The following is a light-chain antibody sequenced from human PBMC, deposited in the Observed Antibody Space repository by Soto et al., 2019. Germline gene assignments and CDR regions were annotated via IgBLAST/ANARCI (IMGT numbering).Light chain of an antibody. Sequence: EIVLTQSPGTLSLSPGERATLSCRASQSVSSSYLAWYQQTPGQAPRLLIYGASSRATGIPDRFSGSGSGTDFTLTISRLEPEDFAVYYWQQYGSSITFGQGTRLEIK. CDR1: QSVSSSY. V-gene: IGKV3-20*01. CDR2: GAS. J-gene: IGKJ5*01. CDR3: QQYGSSIT.